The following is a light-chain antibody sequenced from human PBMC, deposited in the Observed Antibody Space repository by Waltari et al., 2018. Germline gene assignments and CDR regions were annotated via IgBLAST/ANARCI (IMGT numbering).Light chain of an antibody. CDR2: GAS. V-gene: IGKV3-15*01. J-gene: IGKJ1*01. CDR1: QSVSSN. CDR3: QQYDYWPT. Sequence: ERVMTQSPATLSVSPGERATLPCRASQSVSSNLAWYQQKFGQAPRLLIYGASTRATGIPARLSGSGSGTEFTLTISSLQSEDFAVYYCQQYDYWPTFGQGTKVEIK.